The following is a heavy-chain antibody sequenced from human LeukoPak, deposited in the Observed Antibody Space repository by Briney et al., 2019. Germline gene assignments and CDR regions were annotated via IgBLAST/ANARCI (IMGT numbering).Heavy chain of an antibody. J-gene: IGHJ6*02. D-gene: IGHD3-10*01. CDR1: GFTVSSNY. Sequence: GGSLRLSCAASGFTVSSNYISWVRQAPGKGLEWVSVIYSGGSTYYADSVKGRFTISRDNSKNTLYLQMNSLRGEDTAVYYCARGTRSGSYWSNYYYYGMDVWGQGTTVTVSS. CDR3: ARGTRSGSYWSNYYYYGMDV. V-gene: IGHV3-66*01. CDR2: IYSGGST.